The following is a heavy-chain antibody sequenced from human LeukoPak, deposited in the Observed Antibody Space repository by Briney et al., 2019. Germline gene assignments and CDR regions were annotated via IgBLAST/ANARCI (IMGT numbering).Heavy chain of an antibody. J-gene: IGHJ4*02. CDR3: ARAPRDSSSSNYMRRFDY. V-gene: IGHV4-38-2*01. Sequence: SETMSLTCAVSGYSISSDNYWVWIRQPPGQGLEWTGGIYHSGSTYYNPSLKSRVTMSVDTSKDQFSLKLSSVTAADTAVYYCARAPRDSSSSNYMRRFDYWGQGTLVTVSS. CDR2: IYHSGST. CDR1: GYSISSDNY. D-gene: IGHD6-19*01.